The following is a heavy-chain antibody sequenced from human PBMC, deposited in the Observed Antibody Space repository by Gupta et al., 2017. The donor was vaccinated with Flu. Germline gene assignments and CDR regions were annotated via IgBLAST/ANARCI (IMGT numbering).Heavy chain of an antibody. V-gene: IGHV3-7*01. D-gene: IGHD4/OR15-4a*01. J-gene: IGHJ4*02. CDR1: GFPFTSSW. CDR3: ARDWDYISLDY. CDR2: INQDGSVK. Sequence: EVQLVEYGGGLVRPGGSLRLSCAASGFPFTSSWVTWVRKAPGKGREWVANINQDGSVKNCVDSVKGRCTISRDNDKNSLYLHMNSMRAEYTAAYVCARDWDYISLDYWGQGNLVTVSS.